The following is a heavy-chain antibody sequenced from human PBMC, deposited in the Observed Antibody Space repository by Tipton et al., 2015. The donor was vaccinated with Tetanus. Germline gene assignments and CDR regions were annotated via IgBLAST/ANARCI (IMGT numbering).Heavy chain of an antibody. J-gene: IGHJ4*02. CDR2: ITYSRAT. CDR3: ARIHDFWSGYFDF. D-gene: IGHD3-3*01. CDR1: GASISSGGYF. V-gene: IGHV4-61*08. Sequence: TLSLTCSVSGASISSGGYFWNWIRHRPGKGLEWVGKITYSRATSYNSSLKSRVIISADASKNQFSLKLSSVTAADTAVYYCARIHDFWSGYFDFWGQGTLVSVSS.